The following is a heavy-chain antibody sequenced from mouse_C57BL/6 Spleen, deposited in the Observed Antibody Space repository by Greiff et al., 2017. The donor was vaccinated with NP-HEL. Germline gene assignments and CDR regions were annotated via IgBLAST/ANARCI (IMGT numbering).Heavy chain of an antibody. CDR3: TGGTGTGFDY. CDR2: ISLKSDNYAS. J-gene: IGHJ2*01. CDR1: GFTFSNYW. Sequence: EVKVEESGGGLVQPGGSMKLSCVASGFTFSNYWMNWVRQSPEKGLEWVAQISLKSDNYASYYAVSVKGRFTISRDDSKSSVYLQMNNLRAEDTGIYYCTGGTGTGFDYWGQGTTLTVSS. V-gene: IGHV6-3*01. D-gene: IGHD4-1*01.